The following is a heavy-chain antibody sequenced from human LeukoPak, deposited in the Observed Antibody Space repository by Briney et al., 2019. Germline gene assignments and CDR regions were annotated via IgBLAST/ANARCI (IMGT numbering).Heavy chain of an antibody. V-gene: IGHV4-39*07. CDR2: IYYSGST. Sequence: SETLSLTCTVSGGSISSSSYYWGWIRQPPGKGLEWIGSIYYSGSTYYNPSLKSRVTISVDTSKNQFSLKLSSVTAADTAVYYCAMSVIAARPDYWGQGTLVTVSS. CDR3: AMSVIAARPDY. CDR1: GGSISSSSYY. J-gene: IGHJ4*02. D-gene: IGHD6-6*01.